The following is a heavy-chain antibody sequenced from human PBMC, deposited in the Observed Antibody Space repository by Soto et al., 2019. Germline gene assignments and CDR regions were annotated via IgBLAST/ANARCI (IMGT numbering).Heavy chain of an antibody. CDR2: ISAYSDNT. D-gene: IGHD3-22*01. V-gene: IGHV1-18*01. CDR1: GYTFTSYG. Sequence: QVQLVQSGAEVKKPGASVKVSCKASGYTFTSYGIIWVRQAPGQGLEWMGWISAYSDNTNYAQKLQGRVTMTTDTSTSTAYMELRSLRSDDTAVYFCARAGDYYDSSAYFSWGQGTLVTVSS. CDR3: ARAGDYYDSSAYFS. J-gene: IGHJ5*02.